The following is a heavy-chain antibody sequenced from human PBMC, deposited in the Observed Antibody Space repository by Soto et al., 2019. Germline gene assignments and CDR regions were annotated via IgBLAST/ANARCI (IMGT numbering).Heavy chain of an antibody. J-gene: IGHJ6*03. D-gene: IGHD4-4*01. CDR1: GGSFSGYY. CDR3: ARGTPSTVTTWGYYYYYYMDV. Sequence: SETLSLTCAVYGGSFSGYYWSWIRQPPGKGLEWIGEINHSGSTNYNPSLKSRVTISVDTSKNQFSLKLSSVTAADTAVYYCARGTPSTVTTWGYYYYYYMDVWGKGTTVTVSS. V-gene: IGHV4-34*01. CDR2: INHSGST.